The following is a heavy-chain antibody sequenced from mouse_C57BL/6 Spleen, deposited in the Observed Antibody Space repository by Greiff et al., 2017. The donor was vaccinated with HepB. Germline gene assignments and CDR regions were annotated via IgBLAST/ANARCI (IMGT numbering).Heavy chain of an antibody. Sequence: DVKLQESGPGLVKPSQSLSLTCSVTGYSITSGYYWNWIRQFPGNKLEWMGYISYDGSNNYNPSLKNRISITRDTSKNQFFLKLNSVTTEDTATYYCAREGHYYGSSSLPYWCQGTLVTVSA. V-gene: IGHV3-6*01. J-gene: IGHJ3*01. CDR1: GYSITSGYY. CDR2: ISYDGSN. D-gene: IGHD1-1*01. CDR3: AREGHYYGSSSLPY.